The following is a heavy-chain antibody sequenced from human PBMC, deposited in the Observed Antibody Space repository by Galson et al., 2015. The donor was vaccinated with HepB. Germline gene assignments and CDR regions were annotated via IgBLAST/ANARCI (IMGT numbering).Heavy chain of an antibody. Sequence: SVKVSCKASGGTFSSYAISWARQAPGQGLEWMGGIIPIFGTANYAQKFQGRVTITADESTSAAYMELSSLRSEDTAVYYCARGRRHYDFWSGYHERPSTAFDYWGQGTLVTVSS. V-gene: IGHV1-69*13. J-gene: IGHJ4*02. CDR2: IIPIFGTA. CDR1: GGTFSSYA. CDR3: ARGRRHYDFWSGYHERPSTAFDY. D-gene: IGHD3-3*01.